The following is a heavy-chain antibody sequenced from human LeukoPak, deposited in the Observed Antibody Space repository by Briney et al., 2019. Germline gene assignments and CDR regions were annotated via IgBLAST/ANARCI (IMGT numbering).Heavy chain of an antibody. CDR1: GGSISSYY. V-gene: IGHV4-4*07. Sequence: SETLSLACTVSGGSISSYYWSWIRQPAGKGLEWIGRIYTSGSTNYNPSLKSRVTMSVDTSKNQFSLKLSSVTAADTAVYYCARATSSGYYSYYFDYWGQGTLVTVSS. CDR2: IYTSGST. D-gene: IGHD3-22*01. CDR3: ARATSSGYYSYYFDY. J-gene: IGHJ4*02.